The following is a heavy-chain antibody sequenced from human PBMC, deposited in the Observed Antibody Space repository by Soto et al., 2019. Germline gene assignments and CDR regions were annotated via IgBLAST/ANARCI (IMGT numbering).Heavy chain of an antibody. J-gene: IGHJ5*02. V-gene: IGHV3-74*01. Sequence: CTASGFAFSHYWMHWVRQAPGKGLMWVSRINGDGSATTYADSVKGRFTISRDNAKNTLYLQMNSLRAEDTAVYYCVRSDWFDPWGQGTLVTAPQ. CDR2: INGDGSAT. CDR1: GFAFSHYW. CDR3: VRSDWFDP.